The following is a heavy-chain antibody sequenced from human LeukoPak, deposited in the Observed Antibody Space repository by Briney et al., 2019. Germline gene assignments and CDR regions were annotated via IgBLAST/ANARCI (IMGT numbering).Heavy chain of an antibody. J-gene: IGHJ4*02. CDR3: ARFGPHFDY. D-gene: IGHD3-16*01. Sequence: PPETLSLTCTVSGGSISSGDYYWSWIRQPPEKGLEWIGYIYYSGGTYYNPSLKSRVTISVDTSKNLFSLKLSSVTAADTAVYYCARFGPHFDYWGQGTLVTVSS. CDR2: IYYSGGT. CDR1: GGSISSGDYY. V-gene: IGHV4-30-4*08.